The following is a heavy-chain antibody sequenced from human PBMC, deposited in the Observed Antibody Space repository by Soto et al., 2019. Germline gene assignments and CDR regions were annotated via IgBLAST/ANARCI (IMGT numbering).Heavy chain of an antibody. V-gene: IGHV4-59*01. J-gene: IGHJ6*02. Sequence: SGTLCPTLPFSGGSINRYYWSWIPPPPGEGLVWFGYIYNSGGTNYNPSLRSRVTISVDTSKNQFSLKLSSVTAADTAVYYCVRESSYCLNGVCYYYYGMDVWGQGTTVTVSS. CDR2: IYNSGGT. D-gene: IGHD2-8*01. CDR1: GGSINRYY. CDR3: VRESSYCLNGVCYYYYGMDV.